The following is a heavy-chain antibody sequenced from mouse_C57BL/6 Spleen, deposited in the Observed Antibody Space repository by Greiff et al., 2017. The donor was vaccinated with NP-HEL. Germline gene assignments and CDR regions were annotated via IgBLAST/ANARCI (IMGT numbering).Heavy chain of an antibody. CDR2: IDPSDSYT. Sequence: QVQLQQPGAELVRPGTSVKLSCKASGYTFTSYWMHWVKQRPGQGLEWIGVIDPSDSYTNYNQKFKGKAALTVDTSSSTAYMQLSSLTSEDSAVYYCAPITTVMDYWGQGTSVTVSS. CDR3: APITTVMDY. CDR1: GYTFTSYW. V-gene: IGHV1-59*01. D-gene: IGHD1-1*01. J-gene: IGHJ4*01.